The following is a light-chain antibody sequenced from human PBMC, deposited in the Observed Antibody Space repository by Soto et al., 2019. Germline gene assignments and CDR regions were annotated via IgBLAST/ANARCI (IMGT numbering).Light chain of an antibody. V-gene: IGKV1-27*01. CDR3: QKYYSAPET. CDR2: DAS. CDR1: QGISSY. J-gene: IGKJ1*01. Sequence: DIQMTQSPSSLSASVGDRVTITCRASQGISSYLAWYQQKPGKVPKVLIYDASTLQSGVPSRFSGSGSGTEFTLTISSLQPEDVATYYCQKYYSAPETFGQGTKV.